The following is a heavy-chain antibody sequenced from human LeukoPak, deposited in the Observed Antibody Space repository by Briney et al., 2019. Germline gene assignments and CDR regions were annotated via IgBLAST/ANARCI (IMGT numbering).Heavy chain of an antibody. CDR1: GGTFSSYA. J-gene: IGHJ2*01. CDR2: IIPIFGTA. CDR3: ASGERRYCSSTSCYPIRYWYFDL. D-gene: IGHD2-2*01. V-gene: IGHV1-69*05. Sequence: GSSVKVSCKASGGTFSSYAISWVRQAPGQGLEWMGRIIPIFGTANYAQKFQGRVTITTDESTSTAYMELSSLSSEDTAVYYCASGERRYCSSTSCYPIRYWYFDLWGRGTLVTVPS.